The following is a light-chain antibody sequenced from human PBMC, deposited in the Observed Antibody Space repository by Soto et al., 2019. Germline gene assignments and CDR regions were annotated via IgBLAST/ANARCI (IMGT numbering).Light chain of an antibody. V-gene: IGKV3-20*01. CDR2: GAS. J-gene: IGKJ1*01. CDR3: HQYSSSRRT. CDR1: QSVSSNF. Sequence: EIVLTQSPGTLSLPPGERVTLSCMASQSVSSNFLAWYQQKPGQAPRLLIYGASNRAAGIPDRFSGSGSGTDFTLTISRLEPEDFAVYYCHQYSSSRRTFGQGTKVDIK.